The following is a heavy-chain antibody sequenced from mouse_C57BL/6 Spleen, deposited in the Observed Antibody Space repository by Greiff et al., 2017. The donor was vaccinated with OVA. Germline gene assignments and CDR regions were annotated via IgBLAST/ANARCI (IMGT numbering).Heavy chain of an antibody. V-gene: IGHV1-53*01. J-gene: IGHJ2*01. CDR3: ARGSAAQAHFDY. CDR2: INPSNGGT. CDR1: GYTFTSYW. D-gene: IGHD3-2*02. Sequence: QVQLQQPGTDLVKPGASVKLSCTASGYTFTSYWMHWVKQRPGQGLEWIGNINPSNGGTNYNEKFKSKTTLTVDKSSSTAYMQLSGLTSEDSAVYYCARGSAAQAHFDYWGQGTTLTVSS.